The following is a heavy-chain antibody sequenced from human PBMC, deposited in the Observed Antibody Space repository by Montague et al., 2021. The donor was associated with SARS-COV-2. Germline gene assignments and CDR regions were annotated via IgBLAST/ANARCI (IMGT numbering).Heavy chain of an antibody. CDR2: VNYSGGT. D-gene: IGHD6-25*01. CDR3: TRVRKQRVRTYYLDY. Sequence: SETLSLTCAVYGGSFNNYYWTWSRHPPGKGREWIGEVNYSGGTNYNPSPKSGGTISLVTTKNQYSLKLISLTAADTAVYYCTRVRKQRVRTYYLDYWGQGTLVTVSS. V-gene: IGHV4-34*01. J-gene: IGHJ4*02. CDR1: GGSFNNYY.